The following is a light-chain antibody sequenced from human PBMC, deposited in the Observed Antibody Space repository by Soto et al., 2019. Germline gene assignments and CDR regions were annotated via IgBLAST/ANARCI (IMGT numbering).Light chain of an antibody. CDR2: EGS. Sequence: QSVLTQPASVSGSPGQSITISCTGTCSDVGSYNLVSWYQQHPGKAPKLMIYEGSKRPSGVSNRFSGSKSGNTASLTISGLQAEDEADYYCCSYAGSSTYVFGTGTQLTVL. V-gene: IGLV2-23*01. J-gene: IGLJ1*01. CDR1: CSDVGSYNL. CDR3: CSYAGSSTYV.